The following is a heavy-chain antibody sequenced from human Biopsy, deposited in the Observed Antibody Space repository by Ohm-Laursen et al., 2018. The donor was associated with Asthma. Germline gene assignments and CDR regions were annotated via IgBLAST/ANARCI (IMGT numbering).Heavy chain of an antibody. CDR2: IMTVFGRT. CDR1: GGTFSNFA. CDR3: ARCQAGYSSGWSLLLKKIYYSGMDV. Sequence: ASVKVSCKAPGGTFSNFAISWVRQAPGQGLEWLGGIMTVFGRTKNAQRFQGRVTITADESTSTAYMEVTSLRSEDTAIYYCARCQAGYSSGWSLLLKKIYYSGMDVWGQGTAVTVSS. J-gene: IGHJ6*02. D-gene: IGHD6-19*01. V-gene: IGHV1-69*13.